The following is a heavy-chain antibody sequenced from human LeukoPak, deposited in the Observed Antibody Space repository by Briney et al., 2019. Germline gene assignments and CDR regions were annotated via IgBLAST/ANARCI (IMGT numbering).Heavy chain of an antibody. CDR3: ARAKYSSSSAYYYYYMDV. Sequence: SVKVSCKASGYTFTGYYMHWVRQAPGQGLEWMGGIIPIFGTANYAQKFQGRVTITADKSTSTAYMELSSLRSEDTAVYYCARAKYSSSSAYYYYYMDVWGKGTTVTVSS. V-gene: IGHV1-69*06. CDR1: GYTFTGYY. J-gene: IGHJ6*03. CDR2: IIPIFGTA. D-gene: IGHD6-6*01.